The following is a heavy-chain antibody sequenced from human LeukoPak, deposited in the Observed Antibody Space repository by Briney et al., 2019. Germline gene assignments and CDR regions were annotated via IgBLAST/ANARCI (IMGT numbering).Heavy chain of an antibody. CDR2: IIPVFGTA. V-gene: IGHV1-69*06. Sequence: SVKVSCKASGGTFNSYAISWVRQAPGQGLEWMGGIIPVFGTAIYAQKFQGRVTITADKSTSTAYMEVSSLRSEDTAMYYCATIGDPSTYASGLKYMDVWGKGTTVTVSS. CDR3: ATIGDPSTYASGLKYMDV. D-gene: IGHD3-10*01. CDR1: GGTFNSYA. J-gene: IGHJ6*03.